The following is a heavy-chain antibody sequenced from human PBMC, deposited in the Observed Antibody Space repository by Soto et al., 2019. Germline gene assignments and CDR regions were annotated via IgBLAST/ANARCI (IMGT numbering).Heavy chain of an antibody. Sequence: SGPTLVNPTQTLTLTCTFSGFSLSTSGVGVGWIRQPPGKALEWLALIYWDDDKRYSPSLKSRLTITKDTSKNQVVLTMTNMEPGDTPTYYCAQRLGYCISTSCPAKNWFAPWGKGTLVTVSS. J-gene: IGHJ5*02. CDR2: IYWDDDK. D-gene: IGHD2-2*01. CDR3: AQRLGYCISTSCPAKNWFAP. CDR1: GFSLSTSGVG. V-gene: IGHV2-5*02.